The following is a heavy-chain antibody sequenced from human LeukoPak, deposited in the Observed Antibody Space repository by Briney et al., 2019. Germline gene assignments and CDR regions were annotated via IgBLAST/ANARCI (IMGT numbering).Heavy chain of an antibody. Sequence: PGGSLRLSCAASGFTFSSYAMSWVRQAPGKGLEWVSAVSDNGGGTYYADSVKGRFTISRDNSKNTVYLQMNSLRAEDTAVYYCAKDYIRRAWDWSQGTLVTVSS. CDR3: AKDYIRRAWD. CDR1: GFTFSSYA. V-gene: IGHV3-23*01. CDR2: VSDNGGGT. D-gene: IGHD3-16*01. J-gene: IGHJ4*02.